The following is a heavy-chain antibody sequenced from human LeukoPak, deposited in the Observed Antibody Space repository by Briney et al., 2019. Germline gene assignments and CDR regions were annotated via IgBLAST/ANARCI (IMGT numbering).Heavy chain of an antibody. CDR1: GGSFGNYY. D-gene: IGHD2-15*01. CDR2: IYYSGST. CDR3: ARVDMDPFYYYGMDV. Sequence: KPSENLSLTCTVSGGSFGNYYWSWIRQPPGKGLEWIGYIYYSGSTNYNPSLKSRVTISVDTSKNQFSLKLSSVTAADTAVYYCARVDMDPFYYYGMDVWGQGTTVTVSS. V-gene: IGHV4-59*01. J-gene: IGHJ6*02.